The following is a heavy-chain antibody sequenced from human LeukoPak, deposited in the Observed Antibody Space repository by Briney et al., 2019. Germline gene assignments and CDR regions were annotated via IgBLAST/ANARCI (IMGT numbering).Heavy chain of an antibody. CDR1: GFTFSIYT. CDR3: ARDERSTGFTWFDP. Sequence: GGSLRLSCAASGFTFSIYTMNWVRQAPGKGLEWVSSISSSSSYIYYADSVKGRFTISRDNAKNSLYLQMNSLRAEDTAVYYCARDERSTGFTWFDPWGQGTLVTVSS. J-gene: IGHJ5*02. D-gene: IGHD6-19*01. V-gene: IGHV3-21*01. CDR2: ISSSSSYI.